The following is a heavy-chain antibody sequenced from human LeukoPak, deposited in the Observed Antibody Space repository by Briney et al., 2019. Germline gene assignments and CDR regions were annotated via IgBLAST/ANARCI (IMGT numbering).Heavy chain of an antibody. CDR1: GFTFSNYW. V-gene: IGHV3-7*01. CDR2: IKQDGSQK. CDR3: VREEYGDHLWW. D-gene: IGHD2-21*01. Sequence: PGGSLRLSCAASGFTFSNYWVSWVRQAPGKGLEWVANIKQDGSQKYYGDSVKGRFTISRDNAKNSLYLQMNSLRVEGTAVYYCVREEYGDHLWWWGQGTPVTVSS. J-gene: IGHJ4*02.